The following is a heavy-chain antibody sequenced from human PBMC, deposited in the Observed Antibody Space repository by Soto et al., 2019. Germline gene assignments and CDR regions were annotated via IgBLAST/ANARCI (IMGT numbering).Heavy chain of an antibody. V-gene: IGHV1-69*13. J-gene: IGHJ3*02. D-gene: IGHD3-22*01. Sequence: SVKVSCKASGGTFSSYAISWVRQAPGQGLEWMGGIIPIFGTANYAQKFQGRVTITADESTSTAYMELSSLRSEDTAVYYCARSSITMIVVVIREFGAFDIWGQGTMVTV. CDR1: GGTFSSYA. CDR3: ARSSITMIVVVIREFGAFDI. CDR2: IIPIFGTA.